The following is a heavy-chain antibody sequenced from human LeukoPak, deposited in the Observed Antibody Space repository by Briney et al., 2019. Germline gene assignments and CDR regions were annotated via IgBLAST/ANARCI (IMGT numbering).Heavy chain of an antibody. D-gene: IGHD3-3*01. CDR3: ARHSTFFGVVIIKGRVRGPFDY. Sequence: TSETLSLTCTVSGGSISSYFWNWIRQPAGKGLEWVGRIYSSGSTNYNPSLKSRVTISVDTSKNQFSLKLSSVTAADTAVYYCARHSTFFGVVIIKGRVRGPFDYWGQETLVTVSS. J-gene: IGHJ4*02. V-gene: IGHV4-4*07. CDR1: GGSISSYF. CDR2: IYSSGST.